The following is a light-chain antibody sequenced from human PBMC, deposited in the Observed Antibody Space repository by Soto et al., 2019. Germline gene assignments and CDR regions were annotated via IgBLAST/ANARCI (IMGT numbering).Light chain of an antibody. Sequence: QSVLTQPPSASGTPGQRVTVSGSGSSSNIGSNYVYWYQQLPGTAPKLLIYKINQRPSGVPDRFSGSKSGTSASLAISGLRSEDEADYYCAAWDDSLSGYVFGTGTKLTVL. V-gene: IGLV1-47*01. J-gene: IGLJ1*01. CDR1: SSNIGSNY. CDR3: AAWDDSLSGYV. CDR2: KIN.